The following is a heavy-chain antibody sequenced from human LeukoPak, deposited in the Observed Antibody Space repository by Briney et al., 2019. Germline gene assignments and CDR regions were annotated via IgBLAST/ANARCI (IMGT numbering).Heavy chain of an antibody. V-gene: IGHV5-51*01. CDR2: IYPGDSDT. D-gene: IGHD6-13*01. Sequence: GESLQISCKGSGYSFTSYWIGWVRQLPGKGLEWMGIIYPGDSDTRYSPSFQGQVTISADKSISTAYLQWSSLKASDTAMYYCARRPAAAGHNWFDPWGQGTLVTVSS. CDR1: GYSFTSYW. J-gene: IGHJ5*02. CDR3: ARRPAAAGHNWFDP.